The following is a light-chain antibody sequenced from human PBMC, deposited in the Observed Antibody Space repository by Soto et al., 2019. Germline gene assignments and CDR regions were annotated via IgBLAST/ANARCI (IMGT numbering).Light chain of an antibody. CDR2: DNN. J-gene: IGLJ3*02. Sequence: QSVLTQPPSVSGAPGQRVTISCTGNSSNIGAGYDLHWYQHLPGTAPKLLIYDNNNRPSGVPDRFSGSKSGTSASLAITGLQAEDEADYCCQSYVNSLVANVFGGGTQLTVL. V-gene: IGLV1-40*01. CDR1: SSNIGAGYD. CDR3: QSYVNSLVANV.